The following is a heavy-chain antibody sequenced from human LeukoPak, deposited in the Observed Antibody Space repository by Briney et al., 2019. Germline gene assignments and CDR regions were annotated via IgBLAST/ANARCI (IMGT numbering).Heavy chain of an antibody. V-gene: IGHV4-59*04. J-gene: IGHJ4*02. Sequence: SETLSLTCTVPGGSISSYYWSWIRQPPGTGLEWIGYIYHSGSTYYNPSLRSRVTMSIDRSKNQFSLNLSSVTAADTAVYYCAGNYYDSSGYYYEDAYWGQGTLVTVSS. CDR1: GGSISSYY. D-gene: IGHD3-22*01. CDR2: IYHSGST. CDR3: AGNYYDSSGYYYEDAY.